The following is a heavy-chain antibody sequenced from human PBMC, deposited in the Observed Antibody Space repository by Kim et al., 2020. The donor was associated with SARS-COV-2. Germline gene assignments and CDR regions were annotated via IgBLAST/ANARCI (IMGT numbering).Heavy chain of an antibody. V-gene: IGHV4-39*01. CDR2: IYYSGST. Sequence: SETLSLTCTVSGGSISSSSYYWGWIRQPPGKGLEWIGSIYYSGSTYYNPSLKSRVTISVDTSKNQFSLKLSSVTAADTAVYYCARPSLGFWSGFVRGDAFDIWGQGTMVTVSS. J-gene: IGHJ3*02. CDR3: ARPSLGFWSGFVRGDAFDI. CDR1: GGSISSSSYY. D-gene: IGHD3-3*01.